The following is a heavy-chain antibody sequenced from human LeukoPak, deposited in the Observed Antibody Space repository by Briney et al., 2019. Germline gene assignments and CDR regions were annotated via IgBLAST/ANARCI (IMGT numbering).Heavy chain of an antibody. Sequence: GGSLRLSCAASGFTFSSYWMHWARQAPGKGLVWVSRINSDGSSTSYADSVKGRFTISRDNAKNTLYLQMNSLRADDTAVYYCARALAVAGTGGFDPWGQGTLVTVSS. V-gene: IGHV3-74*01. CDR3: ARALAVAGTGGFDP. J-gene: IGHJ5*02. D-gene: IGHD6-19*01. CDR2: INSDGSST. CDR1: GFTFSSYW.